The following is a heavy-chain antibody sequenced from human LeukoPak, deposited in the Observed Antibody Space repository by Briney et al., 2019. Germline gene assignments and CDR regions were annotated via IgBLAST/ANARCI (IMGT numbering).Heavy chain of an antibody. CDR3: AQDSGSYYLSLDY. V-gene: IGHV4-4*07. Sequence: PSETLSLTCTVSGRSISSYYGGWVRQPAGEGREWIGRIYTNGSTTYNPPLNSRVTISVDTSKNQFSLKLSSVTAADTAVYYCAQDSGSYYLSLDYWGQGTLVTVSS. CDR1: GRSISSYY. CDR2: IYTNGST. D-gene: IGHD1-26*01. J-gene: IGHJ4*02.